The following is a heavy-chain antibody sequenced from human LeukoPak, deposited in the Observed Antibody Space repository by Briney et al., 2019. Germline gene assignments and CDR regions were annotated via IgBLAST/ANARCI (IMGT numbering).Heavy chain of an antibody. CDR3: ARAGIDGNWFDP. CDR2: IYYSGST. V-gene: IGHV4-39*07. CDR1: GGSISSSSYY. J-gene: IGHJ5*02. Sequence: TSETLSLTCTVSGGSISSSSYYWGWIRQPPGKGLEWIGSIYYSGSTYYNPSLKSRVTISVDTSKNQFSLKLSSVTAADTAVYYCARAGIDGNWFDPWGQGTLVTVSS. D-gene: IGHD3-10*01.